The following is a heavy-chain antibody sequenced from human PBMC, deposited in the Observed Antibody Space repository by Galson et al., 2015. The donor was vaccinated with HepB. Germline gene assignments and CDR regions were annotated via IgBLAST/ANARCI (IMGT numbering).Heavy chain of an antibody. Sequence: SVQVSSKASGGTFSNYAILWVRPAPGQGLEWAGGITPVFGRPNYAQKFQDRVTITADESTSTAYMGLSSLRSEDTAVYFCAQTYRGGIAVSFDFWGQGSLVTVSS. CDR3: AQTYRGGIAVSFDF. CDR2: ITPVFGRP. J-gene: IGHJ4*02. D-gene: IGHD6-19*01. CDR1: GGTFSNYA. V-gene: IGHV1-69*13.